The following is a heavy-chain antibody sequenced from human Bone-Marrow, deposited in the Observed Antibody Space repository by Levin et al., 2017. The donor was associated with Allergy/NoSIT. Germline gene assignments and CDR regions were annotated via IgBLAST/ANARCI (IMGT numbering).Heavy chain of an antibody. CDR2: LSYDGTTE. V-gene: IGHV3-30*03. D-gene: IGHD1-1*01. Sequence: GESLKISCVGSGFTFENHGIHWVRQAPGKGLEWVSVLSYDGTTEYYGDSVKGRFTMSRDNSKNTVYLQIERLRLDDTAVYYWARTAGNRRHDLDCWGQGTLVTVSS. CDR1: GFTFENHG. J-gene: IGHJ4*01. CDR3: ARTAGNRRHDLDC.